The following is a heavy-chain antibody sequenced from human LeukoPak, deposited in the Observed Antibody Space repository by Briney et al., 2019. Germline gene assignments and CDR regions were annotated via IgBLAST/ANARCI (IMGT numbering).Heavy chain of an antibody. CDR3: ARAYCSGGSCYSSRGMFDP. J-gene: IGHJ5*02. CDR1: GGSISSGPYY. Sequence: SETLSLTCTVSGGSISSGPYYWGWIRQPPGKGLEWIGNIYYGENTYYNPSLKSRVTISIDTSKNQFYLKLSSLTAADTAVYYCARAYCSGGSCYSSRGMFDPWGQGTLVTVSS. V-gene: IGHV4-39*01. D-gene: IGHD2-15*01. CDR2: IYYGENT.